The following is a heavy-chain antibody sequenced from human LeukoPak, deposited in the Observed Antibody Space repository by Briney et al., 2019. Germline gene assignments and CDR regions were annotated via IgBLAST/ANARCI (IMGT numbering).Heavy chain of an antibody. CDR1: GGTFSSYA. D-gene: IGHD3-22*01. J-gene: IGHJ4*02. CDR3: ARADDSSGYDFDY. CDR2: IIPILGIA. V-gene: IGHV1-69*04. Sequence: SVKVSCKASGGTFSSYAISWVRQAPGQGLEWMGRIIPILGIANYAQKFQGRVTITADKSTSTAYMELSSLRSEDTAVYYCARADDSSGYDFDYWGQGTLVTVSS.